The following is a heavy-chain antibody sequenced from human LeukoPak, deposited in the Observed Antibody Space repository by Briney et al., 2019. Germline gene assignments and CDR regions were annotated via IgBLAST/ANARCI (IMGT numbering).Heavy chain of an antibody. D-gene: IGHD5-18*01. J-gene: IGHJ4*02. Sequence: GGSLRLSRAASGFTFSSYGMHWVRQAPGKGLEWVAFIRYDGSNKYYADSVKGRFTISRDNSKNTLYLQMNSLRAEDTAVYYCAKERDTAMVTIDYWGQGTLVTVSS. CDR2: IRYDGSNK. CDR1: GFTFSSYG. CDR3: AKERDTAMVTIDY. V-gene: IGHV3-30*02.